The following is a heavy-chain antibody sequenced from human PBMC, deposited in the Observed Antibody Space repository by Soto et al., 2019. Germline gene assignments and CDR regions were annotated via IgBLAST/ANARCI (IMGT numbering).Heavy chain of an antibody. Sequence: GASVKVSCKASGYTFTSYYMHWVRQAPGQGLEWMGIINPSGGSTSYAQKFQGRVTMTRDTSTCTVYMELSSLRSEDTAVYYCESYAESFAQVALIVWGQGTPVTVSS. D-gene: IGHD3-16*02. J-gene: IGHJ4*02. CDR1: GYTFTSYY. CDR3: ESYAESFAQVALIV. CDR2: INPSGGST. V-gene: IGHV1-46*01.